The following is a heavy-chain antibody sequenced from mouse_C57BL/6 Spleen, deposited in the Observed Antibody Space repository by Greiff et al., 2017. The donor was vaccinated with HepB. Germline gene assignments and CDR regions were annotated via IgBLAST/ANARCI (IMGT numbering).Heavy chain of an antibody. V-gene: IGHV5-4*01. J-gene: IGHJ2*01. CDR3: ARDVGSSYGY. CDR1: GFTFSSYA. D-gene: IGHD1-1*01. Sequence: EVNVVESGGGLVKPGGSLKLSCAASGFTFSSYAMSWVRQTPEKRLEWVATISDGGSYTYYPDNVKGRFTISRDNAKNNLYLQMSHLKSEDTAMYYCARDVGSSYGYWGQGTTLTVSS. CDR2: ISDGGSYT.